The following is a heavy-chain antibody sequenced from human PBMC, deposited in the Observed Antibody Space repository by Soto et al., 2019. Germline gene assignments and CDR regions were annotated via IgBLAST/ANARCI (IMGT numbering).Heavy chain of an antibody. J-gene: IGHJ4*02. D-gene: IGHD3-22*01. Sequence: SVKVSCKASGYTFTSYCISWVRQVPGQGLEWMGWISAYNGNTNNAQKLQGRVTMTTETTMTTAYMELRSLISHDTAVDTCARDTPFAIAGVITDTYFDYWGQGTLVTVSS. CDR1: GYTFTSYC. CDR3: ARDTPFAIAGVITDTYFDY. CDR2: ISAYNGNT. V-gene: IGHV1-18*01.